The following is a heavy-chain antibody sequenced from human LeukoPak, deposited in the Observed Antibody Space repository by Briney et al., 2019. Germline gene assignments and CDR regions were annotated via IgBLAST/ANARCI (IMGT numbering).Heavy chain of an antibody. D-gene: IGHD3-9*01. V-gene: IGHV3-48*01. CDR3: APGGDYDILTGYFDY. J-gene: IGHJ4*02. CDR2: ISSGSSTI. Sequence: PGGSLRLSCAASGFTFGTYSMNWVRQAPGKGLEWVSYISSGSSTIYYADSVKGRFTISRDNSKNTLYLQMNSLRAEDTAVYYCAPGGDYDILTGYFDYWGQGTLVTVSS. CDR1: GFTFGTYS.